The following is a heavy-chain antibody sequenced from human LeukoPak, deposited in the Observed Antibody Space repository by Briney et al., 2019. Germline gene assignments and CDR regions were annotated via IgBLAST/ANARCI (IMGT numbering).Heavy chain of an antibody. Sequence: ASVKVSCKASGYTFTTYGISWVRQAPGQGLEWMGWISAYTDDTNYAQKLQGRVTMTTDTSTNTAYMELRSLRSDDTAMYYCARGINFFDYWGQGTLVTVSS. CDR1: GYTFTTYG. CDR3: ARGINFFDY. V-gene: IGHV1-18*01. J-gene: IGHJ4*02. D-gene: IGHD3-16*01. CDR2: ISAYTDDT.